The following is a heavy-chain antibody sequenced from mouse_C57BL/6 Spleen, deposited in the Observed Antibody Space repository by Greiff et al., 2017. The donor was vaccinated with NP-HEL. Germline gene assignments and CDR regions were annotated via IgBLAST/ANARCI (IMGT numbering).Heavy chain of an antibody. CDR3: ARSCHNYGSSYDDAMDY. Sequence: EVQLQQSGPELVKPGASVKISCKASGYSFTDYNMNWVKQSNGKSLEWIGVINPNYGTTSYNQKFKGKATLTVDQSSITAYIQLNSLTSEYSAVYYCARSCHNYGSSYDDAMDYWGQGTSDTVSS. V-gene: IGHV1-39*01. CDR2: INPNYGTT. J-gene: IGHJ4*01. CDR1: GYSFTDYN. D-gene: IGHD1-1*01.